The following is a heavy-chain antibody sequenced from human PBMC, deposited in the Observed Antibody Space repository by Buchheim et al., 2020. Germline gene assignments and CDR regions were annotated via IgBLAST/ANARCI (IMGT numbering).Heavy chain of an antibody. D-gene: IGHD3-9*01. Sequence: QLQLQESGPGLVKPSETLSLTCTVSGVSISSSYYYCGWNRQYPGKGLEWIGTIYYTGSTYYNPSLKSRVTMSVDTSKNQFSLNLSSVSAADTAVYYCARDKTGYIIFDYWGQGTL. J-gene: IGHJ4*02. CDR1: GVSISSSYYY. CDR2: IYYTGST. CDR3: ARDKTGYIIFDY. V-gene: IGHV4-39*07.